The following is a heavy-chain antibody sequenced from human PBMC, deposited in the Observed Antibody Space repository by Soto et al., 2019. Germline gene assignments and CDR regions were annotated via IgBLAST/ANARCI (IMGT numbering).Heavy chain of an antibody. D-gene: IGHD4-17*01. CDR2: IYYSGSP. Sequence: QLQLQESGPGLVKPSETLSLTCTVSGGSISSNSYYWGWIRQPPGKGLEWIGTIYYSGSPYYDPSLNSQVPISVDKSKNQVSLKLTSETAEGPALYYLARQFSVYDDYGRYFEYWGRGTLVTVSS. J-gene: IGHJ4*02. CDR1: GGSISSNSYY. V-gene: IGHV4-39*01. CDR3: ARQFSVYDDYGRYFEY.